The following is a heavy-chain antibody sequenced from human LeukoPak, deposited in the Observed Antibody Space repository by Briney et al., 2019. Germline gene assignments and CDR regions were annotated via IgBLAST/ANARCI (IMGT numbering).Heavy chain of an antibody. Sequence: ASVKVSCKASGSTFTGYYIHWVRQAPGQGLEWMGWINPNSGGVNYAQNFQGRVTMTRDTSISTAFMELSGMRSDDTAVYYCARAAPRDFSGGTWYFDWFDPWGQGTLVTVSS. CDR2: INPNSGGV. J-gene: IGHJ5*02. CDR1: GSTFTGYY. D-gene: IGHD2-15*01. CDR3: ARAAPRDFSGGTWYFDWFDP. V-gene: IGHV1-2*02.